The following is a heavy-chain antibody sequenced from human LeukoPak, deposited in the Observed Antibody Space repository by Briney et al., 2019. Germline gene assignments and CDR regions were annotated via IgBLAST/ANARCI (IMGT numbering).Heavy chain of an antibody. Sequence: GGSLRLSCAASGFTFSSYAMSWVRQAPGKGLEWVSAISGSGGSTYYADSVKGRFTISRDNSKNTLYLQMNSLRAEDTAVYYCAKAGLRFLEWLLYYFDYWGQGTLVTVSS. CDR2: ISGSGGST. CDR1: GFTFSSYA. CDR3: AKAGLRFLEWLLYYFDY. D-gene: IGHD3-3*01. J-gene: IGHJ4*02. V-gene: IGHV3-23*01.